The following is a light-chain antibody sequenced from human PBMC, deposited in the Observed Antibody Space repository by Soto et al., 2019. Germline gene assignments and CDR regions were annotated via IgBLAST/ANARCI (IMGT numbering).Light chain of an antibody. CDR3: LLSYGGAYV. CDR1: TGAVTSGHY. J-gene: IGLJ1*01. CDR2: STN. Sequence: QAVVTQEPSLTVSPGGTVTLTCASSTGAVTSGHYPNWFQQKPGQAPRALIYSTNNKHSWTPARFSGSLLGGKAALTLSAVTPDDEDEYFCLLSYGGAYVFGTRTKVTVL. V-gene: IGLV7-43*01.